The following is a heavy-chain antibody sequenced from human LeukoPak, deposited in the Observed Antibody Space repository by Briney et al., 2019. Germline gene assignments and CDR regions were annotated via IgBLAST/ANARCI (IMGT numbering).Heavy chain of an antibody. CDR3: ARRYYDSSGYYKSRGYLTEFDY. J-gene: IGHJ4*02. CDR2: IDPSDSYT. Sequence: GESLKISCKGSGYSFTSYWISWVRQMPGKGLEWMGRIDPSDSYTNYSPSFQGHVTISADKSISTAYLQWSSLKASDTAMYYCARRYYDSSGYYKSRGYLTEFDYWGQGTLSPSPQ. CDR1: GYSFTSYW. D-gene: IGHD3-22*01. V-gene: IGHV5-10-1*01.